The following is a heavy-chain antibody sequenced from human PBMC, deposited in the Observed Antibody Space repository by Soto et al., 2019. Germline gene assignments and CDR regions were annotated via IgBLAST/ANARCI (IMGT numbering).Heavy chain of an antibody. CDR2: IYYSGST. D-gene: IGHD2-8*01. Sequence: PSETLSLTCTVSGGSISSYYWSWIRQPPGKGLEWIGYIYYSGSTNYNPSLKSRVTISVDTSKNQFSLKLSSVTAADTAVYYCARRGRGYAINNWFDPWGQGTLVTVSS. CDR1: GGSISSYY. J-gene: IGHJ5*02. CDR3: ARRGRGYAINNWFDP. V-gene: IGHV4-59*01.